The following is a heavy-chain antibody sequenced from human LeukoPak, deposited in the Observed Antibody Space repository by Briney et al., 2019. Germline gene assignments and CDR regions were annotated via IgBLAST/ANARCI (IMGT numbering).Heavy chain of an antibody. D-gene: IGHD6-19*01. CDR1: GGSISSYY. Sequence: SETLSLTCTVSGGSISSYYWSWIRQPPGKGLEWIGYIYYSGSTNYNPSLKSRVTISVDTSKNQFSLKLSSVTAADTAVYYCARQHEPGHSSGLFDPWGQGTLVTVSS. V-gene: IGHV4-59*08. CDR2: IYYSGST. CDR3: ARQHEPGHSSGLFDP. J-gene: IGHJ5*02.